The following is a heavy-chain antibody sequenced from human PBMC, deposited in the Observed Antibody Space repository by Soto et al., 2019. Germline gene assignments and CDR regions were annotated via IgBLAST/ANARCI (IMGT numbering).Heavy chain of an antibody. D-gene: IGHD3-10*01. CDR1: GGTFSSYA. V-gene: IGHV1-69*13. J-gene: IGHJ5*02. CDR2: IIPIFGTA. Sequence: SVKVSCKASGGTFSSYAISWVRQAPGQGLEWMGGIIPIFGTANYAQKFQGRVTITADESTSTAYMELSSLRSEDTAVYYCASAINGVVSYYPWHNLFDPWGQGTLVIVSS. CDR3: ASAINGVVSYYPWHNLFDP.